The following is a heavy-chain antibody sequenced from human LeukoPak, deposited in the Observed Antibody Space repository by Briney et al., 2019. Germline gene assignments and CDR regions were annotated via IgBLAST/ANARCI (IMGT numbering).Heavy chain of an antibody. Sequence: ASVKVSCKASGYTFTSYAMHWVRQAPGQRLEWMGWINAGNGNTKYSQKFQGRVTITRDTSASTAYMELSSLRSEDTAVYYCASLYYDSSGYYYGYFQHWGQGTLVTVSS. CDR2: INAGNGNT. CDR3: ASLYYDSSGYYYGYFQH. CDR1: GYTFTSYA. V-gene: IGHV1-3*01. J-gene: IGHJ1*01. D-gene: IGHD3-22*01.